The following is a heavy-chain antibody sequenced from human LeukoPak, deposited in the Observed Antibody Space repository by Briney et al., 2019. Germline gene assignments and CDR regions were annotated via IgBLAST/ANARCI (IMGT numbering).Heavy chain of an antibody. CDR1: GGSISSYY. J-gene: IGHJ5*02. Sequence: SETLSLTCTVSGGSISSYYWSWTRQPPGKGLEWIGYIYYSGSTNYNPSLKCRVTISVDTSKNQFSLKLSSVTAADTAVYYCASQYYYDNSGGFDPWGQGTLVTVSS. D-gene: IGHD3-22*01. V-gene: IGHV4-59*01. CDR2: IYYSGST. CDR3: ASQYYYDNSGGFDP.